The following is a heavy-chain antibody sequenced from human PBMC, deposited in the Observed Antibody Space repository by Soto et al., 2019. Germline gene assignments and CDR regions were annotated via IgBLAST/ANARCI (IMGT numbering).Heavy chain of an antibody. Sequence: HPGGSLRLSCAASGFTFGTTDMSWVRQAPGEGLEWVSTIDGSGGITYYADSVKGRFTISRDNSRNTVNLQMNSLRGHDTARNYCVKNSGWFNTWGQGALVT. CDR1: GFTFGTTD. CDR2: IDGSGGIT. V-gene: IGHV3-23*01. J-gene: IGHJ5*02. CDR3: VKNSGWFNT.